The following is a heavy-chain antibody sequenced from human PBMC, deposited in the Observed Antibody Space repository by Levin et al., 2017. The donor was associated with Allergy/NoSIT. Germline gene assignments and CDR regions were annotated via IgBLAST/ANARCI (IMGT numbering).Heavy chain of an antibody. J-gene: IGHJ4*02. D-gene: IGHD1-26*01. Sequence: LSLPCAASGFTFSSYWMSWVRQAPGKGLEWVANIKQDGSEKYYVDSVKGRFTISRDNAKNSLYLQMNSLRAEDTAVYYCARESLSGSYPDWGQGTLVTVSS. CDR2: IKQDGSEK. V-gene: IGHV3-7*01. CDR3: ARESLSGSYPD. CDR1: GFTFSSYW.